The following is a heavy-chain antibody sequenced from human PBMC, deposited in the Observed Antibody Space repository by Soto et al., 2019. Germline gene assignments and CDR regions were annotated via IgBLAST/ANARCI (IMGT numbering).Heavy chain of an antibody. J-gene: IGHJ1*01. D-gene: IGHD2-15*01. Sequence: QVQLVQSGAEVKKPGSSVKVSCKASGGTFSSYAISWVRQAPGQGLEWMGGIIPIFGTANYAQKFQGRVTIPADESTSTAYMELSSLRSEDTAVYYCARDRCSGGSCYGYFQHWGQGTLVTVSS. CDR1: GGTFSSYA. V-gene: IGHV1-69*12. CDR2: IIPIFGTA. CDR3: ARDRCSGGSCYGYFQH.